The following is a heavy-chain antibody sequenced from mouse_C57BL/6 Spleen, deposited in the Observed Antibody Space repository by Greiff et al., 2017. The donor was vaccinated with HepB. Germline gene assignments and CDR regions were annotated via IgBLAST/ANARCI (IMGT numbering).Heavy chain of an antibody. D-gene: IGHD2-1*01. J-gene: IGHJ2*02. CDR3: ARAKGFYRFDY. Sequence: QVTLKESGPGILQPSQTLRLTCSFSGFSLSTFGMGVGWFCQPLGKGLEWLAHIWWDDDTYYNPDLKSRLKISKDTSKNQVFLKIANVDTADTATYYCARAKGFYRFDYWGQGPSLTVAS. CDR1: GFSLSTFGMG. CDR2: IWWDDDT. V-gene: IGHV8-8*01.